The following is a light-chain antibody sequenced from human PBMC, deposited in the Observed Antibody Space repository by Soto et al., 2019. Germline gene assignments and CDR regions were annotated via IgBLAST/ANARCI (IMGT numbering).Light chain of an antibody. J-gene: IGKJ1*01. CDR2: DAS. CDR3: QQYKTWT. CDR1: QSISSW. V-gene: IGKV1-5*01. Sequence: DIQIGQSPSTLSSSGGDRVTISCRASQSISSWLAWYQQKPGKAPKLLIYDASSLESGVPSRFSGSGSGTEFTLTISSLQPDDFATYYCQQYKTWTFGQGTKVDIK.